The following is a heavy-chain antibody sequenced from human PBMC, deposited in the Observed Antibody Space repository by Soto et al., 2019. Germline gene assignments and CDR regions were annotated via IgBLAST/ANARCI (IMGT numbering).Heavy chain of an antibody. CDR1: GYTFTSYY. CDR2: INPSGGST. J-gene: IGHJ6*02. Sequence: GATVKVSCKASGYTFTSYYMHWLRQAPGQGLEWMGIINPSGGSTSYAQKFQGRVTMTRDTSTSTVDMELSSLRSEDTAVYYCARELGIAAAGPQDYYYYGMDVWGQGTTVTVSS. D-gene: IGHD6-13*01. V-gene: IGHV1-46*03. CDR3: ARELGIAAAGPQDYYYYGMDV.